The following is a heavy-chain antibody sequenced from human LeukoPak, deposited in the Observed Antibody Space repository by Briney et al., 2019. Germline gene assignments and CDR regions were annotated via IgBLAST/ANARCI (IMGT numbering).Heavy chain of an antibody. Sequence: GGSLRLSCVASGFTFSDYYMSWIRQAPGKGLEWVSYINYSGSTMYYADSVKGRFTISRDNAKNSLYLQMNSLRPDDTAVYYCVRDKEEGSNTGSVFDVWGQGTLVTVSS. V-gene: IGHV3-11*04. CDR3: VRDKEEGSNTGSVFDV. D-gene: IGHD1-26*01. CDR2: INYSGSTM. CDR1: GFTFSDYY. J-gene: IGHJ3*01.